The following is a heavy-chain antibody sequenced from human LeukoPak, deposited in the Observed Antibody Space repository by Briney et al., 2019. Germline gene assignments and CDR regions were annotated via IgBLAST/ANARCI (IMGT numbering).Heavy chain of an antibody. D-gene: IGHD5-18*01. CDR2: ISSSGSTI. V-gene: IGHV3-48*03. CDR1: GFTFGDYA. J-gene: IGHJ4*02. Sequence: PGGSLRLSCTTSGFTFGDYAMNWVRQAPGKGLEWVSYISSSGSTIYYADSVKGRFTISRDNAKNSLYLQMNSLRAEDTAVYYCAFSYSYGYLDYWGQGTLATVSS. CDR3: AFSYSYGYLDY.